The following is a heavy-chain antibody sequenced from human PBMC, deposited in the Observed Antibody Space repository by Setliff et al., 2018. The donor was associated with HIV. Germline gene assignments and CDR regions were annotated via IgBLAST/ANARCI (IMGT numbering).Heavy chain of an antibody. CDR2: INHSGST. J-gene: IGHJ3*02. D-gene: IGHD3-10*01. Sequence: SETLSLTCAVYGGSFSGYYWSWIRPPPGKGLEWIGEINHSGSTNYNPSLKSRVTISVDTSKNQFSLKLSSVTAADTAVYYCARRHGSXSLDAFDIWGQGTMVTVSS. CDR3: ARRHGSXSLDAFDI. CDR1: GGSFSGYY. V-gene: IGHV4-34*01.